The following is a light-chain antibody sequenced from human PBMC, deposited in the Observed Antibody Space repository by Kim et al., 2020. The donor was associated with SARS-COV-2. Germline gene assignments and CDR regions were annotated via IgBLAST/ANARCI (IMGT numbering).Light chain of an antibody. CDR1: QGIASW. Sequence: DVQMTQYPSSLSASVGDRVSITCRASQGIASWLAWYQHKPGKAPKLLIYASSALQGGVPSRFSGSGSGTEFSLTINSLQPEDSATSFCQQSNNFPITFGQGTRLEIK. V-gene: IGKV1-12*01. J-gene: IGKJ5*01. CDR3: QQSNNFPIT. CDR2: ASS.